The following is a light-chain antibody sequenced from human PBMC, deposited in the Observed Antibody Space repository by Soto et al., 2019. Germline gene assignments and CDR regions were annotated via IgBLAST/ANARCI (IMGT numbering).Light chain of an antibody. V-gene: IGLV2-14*03. J-gene: IGLJ2*01. Sequence: QSALPQPAYVSGSPGQSITISCTGTSSDIGAYNYVSWYPQHPDKPPKLIIYDVSDRPSGSSNRFSASKSANTASLTISWLQAGDEADYDCSSYTHSSTLVVCGGTKLTVL. CDR2: DVS. CDR1: SSDIGAYNY. CDR3: SSYTHSSTLV.